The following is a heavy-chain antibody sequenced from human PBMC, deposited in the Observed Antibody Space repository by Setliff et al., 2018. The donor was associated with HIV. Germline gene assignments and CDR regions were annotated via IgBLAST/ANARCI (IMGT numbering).Heavy chain of an antibody. J-gene: IGHJ4*02. V-gene: IGHV1-46*01. CDR1: GYTFTNYF. CDR3: ASYSGSYYFILHY. Sequence: GASVKVSCKASGYTFTNYFMHWVRQAPGQGLEWMGIIDPSGGSTTYAQKFQGRLTMTRDTSTSTVYMELSSLRSEDTAVYYCASYSGSYYFILHYWGQGTLVTVSS. D-gene: IGHD1-26*01. CDR2: IDPSGGST.